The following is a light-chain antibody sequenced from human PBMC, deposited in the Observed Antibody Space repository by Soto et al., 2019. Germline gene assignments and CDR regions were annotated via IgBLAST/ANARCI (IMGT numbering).Light chain of an antibody. J-gene: IGLJ2*01. V-gene: IGLV2-11*01. CDR3: CSYAGIYSQVV. CDR2: DVS. Sequence: QSALTQPRSVSGSPGQSVTISCTGTSSDVGGYNYVSWYQQHPGKAPKLMIYDVSKRPSGVPDRFSGSKSGNTASLTISGLQAEDEADYYCCSYAGIYSQVVFGGGTKLTVL. CDR1: SSDVGGYNY.